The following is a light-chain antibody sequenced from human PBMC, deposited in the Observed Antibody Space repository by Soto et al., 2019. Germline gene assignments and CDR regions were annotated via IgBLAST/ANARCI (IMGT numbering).Light chain of an antibody. V-gene: IGKV1-39*01. CDR1: QSVSTY. J-gene: IGKJ1*01. CDR3: QQSYSTPRT. CDR2: DAS. Sequence: DIQMTQSPSSLSASVGDTVTITCRASQSVSTYLNWYQQRPVKAPSLLIYDASTLQRGVPSRFSGSGSGTDFTLTISNLQSEDFATYYCQQSYSTPRTFGQGTKV.